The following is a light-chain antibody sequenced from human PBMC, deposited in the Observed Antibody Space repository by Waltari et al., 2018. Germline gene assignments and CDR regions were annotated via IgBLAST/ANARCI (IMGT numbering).Light chain of an antibody. V-gene: IGKV3-11*01. CDR1: QTVRCY. CDR2: EAS. Sequence: EIVLTQSPATLSFSPGERATLSCRASQTVRCYLAWYQQRPGQTPRLLIFEASSRATGISAKFSCSGSGTDFTLTVSNLGPEDFAVYYCQQRSNWPYTFGQGTRVEIK. CDR3: QQRSNWPYT. J-gene: IGKJ2*01.